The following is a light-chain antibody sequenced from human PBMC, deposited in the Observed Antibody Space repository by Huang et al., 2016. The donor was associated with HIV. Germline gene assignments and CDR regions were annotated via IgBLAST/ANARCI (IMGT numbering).Light chain of an antibody. CDR2: SAS. Sequence: EVVMTQSPAILSVSPGEKATLASRASQSVTSNLAWYQQQPGQAPRLLIYSASTRATGIPARFSGSGSGTEFTLTISSLQSEDFAVYYCQHYNNWPWWTFGQGTKVEIK. CDR1: QSVTSN. V-gene: IGKV3-15*01. J-gene: IGKJ1*01. CDR3: QHYNNWPWWT.